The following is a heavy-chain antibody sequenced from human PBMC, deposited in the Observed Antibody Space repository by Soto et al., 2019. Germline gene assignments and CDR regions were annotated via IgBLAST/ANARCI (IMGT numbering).Heavy chain of an antibody. CDR1: GFTFSDSY. J-gene: IGHJ4*02. V-gene: IGHV3-11*01. D-gene: IGHD3-22*01. CDR2: ITSSGSTK. CDR3: TKSKTFNYDSTSYYYEYYFDC. Sequence: GGSLRRSCAASGFTFSDSYMVWIRQAPGEGLEWVSYITSSGSTKYYADSMKGRITISRDNAKNSLSLQMDSLRAEDTAVYYCTKSKTFNYDSTSYYYEYYFDCWGQGTLVTAPQ.